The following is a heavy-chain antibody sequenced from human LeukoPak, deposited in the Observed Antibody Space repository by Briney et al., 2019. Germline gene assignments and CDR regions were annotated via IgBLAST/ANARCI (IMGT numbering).Heavy chain of an antibody. D-gene: IGHD3-22*01. Sequence: GGSLRLSCAASGFTFSRYWMNWVRQASAKGLVWVSRLKTGGSDTAYADSVKGRFTISRDNAKNTLYLQMNSLRPEDTAVYYCAFHNSSGNFGYWGQGTLVTVSS. CDR1: GFTFSRYW. CDR3: AFHNSSGNFGY. V-gene: IGHV3-74*01. CDR2: LKTGGSDT. J-gene: IGHJ4*02.